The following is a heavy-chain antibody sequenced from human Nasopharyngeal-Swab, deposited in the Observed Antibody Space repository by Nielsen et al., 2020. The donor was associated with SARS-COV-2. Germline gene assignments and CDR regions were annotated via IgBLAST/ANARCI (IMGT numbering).Heavy chain of an antibody. Sequence: GESLKISCAASGFTFSNYAMSWVRQAPGKGLEWVSGISGSGGNTYHTDSVKGRFTISRDNPKNTLYLQMNSLRAEDTAVYYCAKEQRGGSYSDYWGQGTLVTVSS. D-gene: IGHD1-26*01. V-gene: IGHV3-23*01. CDR1: GFTFSNYA. J-gene: IGHJ4*02. CDR3: AKEQRGGSYSDY. CDR2: ISGSGGNT.